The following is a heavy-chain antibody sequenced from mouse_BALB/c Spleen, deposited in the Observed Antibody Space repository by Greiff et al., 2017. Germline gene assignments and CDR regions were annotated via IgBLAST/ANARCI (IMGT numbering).Heavy chain of an antibody. CDR1: GFSLTSYG. CDR2: IWAGGST. V-gene: IGHV2-9*02. J-gene: IGHJ3*01. D-gene: IGHD2-4*01. CDR3: AREGITTGSFAY. Sequence: VMLVESGPGLVAPSQSLSITCTVSGFSLTSYGVHWVRQPPGKGLEWLGVIWAGGSTNYNSALMSRLSISKDNSKSQVFLKMNSLQTDDTAMYYCAREGITTGSFAYWGQGTLVTVSA.